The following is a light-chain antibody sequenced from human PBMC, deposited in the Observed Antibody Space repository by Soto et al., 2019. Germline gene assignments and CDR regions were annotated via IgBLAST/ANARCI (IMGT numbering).Light chain of an antibody. CDR3: QQYNNWPPLT. V-gene: IGKV3-15*01. Sequence: EIVMTQSPATLSVSPGERATPSCRASHSISPSLAWYQQKPGLAPRLLIYGASTRATGIPARFSGYGSGTEFTLTISSLQSEDFAVYYCQQYNNWPPLTFGGGTKVEIK. J-gene: IGKJ4*01. CDR1: HSISPS. CDR2: GAS.